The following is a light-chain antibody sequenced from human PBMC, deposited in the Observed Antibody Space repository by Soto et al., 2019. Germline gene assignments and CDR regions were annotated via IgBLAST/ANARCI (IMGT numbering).Light chain of an antibody. CDR3: LQHNSYPWT. CDR1: QGVRNN. V-gene: IGKV1-17*01. J-gene: IGKJ1*01. Sequence: DIQMTQSPSSLSASVGDRVTITCRSCQGVRNNLGWYQQKPVKAPKRLIYAASSLHSGVPSSFSGTGSGTELTLTISSLQPEDLATYYWLQHNSYPWTFCHGTKLEIK. CDR2: AAS.